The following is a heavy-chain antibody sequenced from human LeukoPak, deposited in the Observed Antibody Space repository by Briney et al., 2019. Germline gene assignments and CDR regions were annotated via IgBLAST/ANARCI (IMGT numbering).Heavy chain of an antibody. J-gene: IGHJ5*02. CDR2: IYYSGST. CDR1: GGSISSSSYY. V-gene: IGHV4-39*02. D-gene: IGHD3-10*01. Sequence: PSETLSLTCTVSGGSISSSSYYWGWIRQPPGKGLEWIGSIYYSGSTYYNPSLKSRVTISVDTSKNQFSLKLSSVTAADTAVYYCARDGPGYYPLNHWFDPWGQGTLVTVSS. CDR3: ARDGPGYYPLNHWFDP.